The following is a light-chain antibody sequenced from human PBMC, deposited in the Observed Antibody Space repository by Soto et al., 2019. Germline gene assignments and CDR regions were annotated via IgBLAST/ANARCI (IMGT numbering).Light chain of an antibody. CDR1: QSVSSNY. J-gene: IGKJ1*01. CDR2: VAS. CDR3: QQYCNSPQT. Sequence: ETVLTQSPGTLSLSPGERATLSCRASQSVSSNYLAWYQQKPGQAPRLLIYVASSRATGIPARFSGGGSGTDISLTRNRLEPEDFAVYDGQQYCNSPQTFGPGTQVDLK. V-gene: IGKV3-20*01.